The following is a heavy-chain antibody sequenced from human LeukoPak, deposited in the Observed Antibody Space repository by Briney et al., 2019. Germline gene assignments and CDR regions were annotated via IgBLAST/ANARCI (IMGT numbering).Heavy chain of an antibody. CDR1: GYTFTGYY. CDR2: INPNNGDT. D-gene: IGHD4-23*01. CDR3: ARNRVMGWQLAPFDY. J-gene: IGHJ4*02. Sequence: ASVKVSCKASGYTFTGYYMHWVRQAPGQGLEWMGWINPNNGDTNFAKKLEDRVTMTRETYITTVYMELSRLTSGDTAVYYCARNRVMGWQLAPFDYWGQGAMVIVSS. V-gene: IGHV1-2*02.